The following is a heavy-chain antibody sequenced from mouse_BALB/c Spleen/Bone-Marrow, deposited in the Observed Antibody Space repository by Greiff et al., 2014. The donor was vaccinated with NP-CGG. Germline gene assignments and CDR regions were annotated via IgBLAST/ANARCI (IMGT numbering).Heavy chain of an antibody. D-gene: IGHD2-1*01. V-gene: IGHV1-69*02. CDR1: GYTFTSYW. CDR3: TSGNYAY. CDR2: IYPSDSYT. Sequence: VQLEESGAELVRPGASVKLSCKASGYTFTSYWINWVKQRPGQGLEWIGNIYPSDSYTNYNQKFKDKATLTVDKSSSTAYMQLSSPTSEDSAVYYCTSGNYAYWGQGTLVPVSA. J-gene: IGHJ3*01.